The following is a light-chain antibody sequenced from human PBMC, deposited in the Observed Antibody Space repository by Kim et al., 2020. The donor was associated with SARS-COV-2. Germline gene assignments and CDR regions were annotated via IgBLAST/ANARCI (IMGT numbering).Light chain of an antibody. Sequence: SPGEPATRSCRASQSVSSNVAWYQQKPGQAPRLLIYDASTRATGIPARFSGSGSGTDFTLTISSLQSEDLAVYHCQQYDDWPPWTFGQGTKVDIK. V-gene: IGKV3-15*01. J-gene: IGKJ1*01. CDR3: QQYDDWPPWT. CDR1: QSVSSN. CDR2: DAS.